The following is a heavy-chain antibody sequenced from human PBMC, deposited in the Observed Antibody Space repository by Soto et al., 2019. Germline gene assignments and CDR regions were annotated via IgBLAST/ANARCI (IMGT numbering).Heavy chain of an antibody. V-gene: IGHV1-18*01. Sequence: GASVKVSCKASGYNFRNFGITWVRQASGLGLEWLGWISGYNGRTSSARNFRDRVVLTTDTATNTAYMELRSLTSDDTAIYYCARERYSSGFDPFDFWGQGTKVTV. CDR3: ARERYSSGFDPFDF. D-gene: IGHD5-18*01. J-gene: IGHJ3*01. CDR1: GYNFRNFG. CDR2: ISGYNGRT.